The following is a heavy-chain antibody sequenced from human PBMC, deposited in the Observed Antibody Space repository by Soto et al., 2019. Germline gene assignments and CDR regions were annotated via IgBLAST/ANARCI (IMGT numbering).Heavy chain of an antibody. V-gene: IGHV4-30-4*01. CDR1: GDSIRSGNHY. CDR2: IYYSGST. D-gene: IGHD5-18*01. J-gene: IGHJ6*02. Sequence: SETLSLTCTVSGDSIRSGNHYWSWIRQPPGKGLEWIGYIYYSGSTYYSPSLKSRVTISVDTSKNQFSLKLSSMTAADTALYYCARGRECRRGYSYGSHMVYYYGMDVWGQGTTVTVSS. CDR3: ARGRECRRGYSYGSHMVYYYGMDV.